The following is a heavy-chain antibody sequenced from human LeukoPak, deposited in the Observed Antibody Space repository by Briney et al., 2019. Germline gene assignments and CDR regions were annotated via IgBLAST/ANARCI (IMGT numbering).Heavy chain of an antibody. J-gene: IGHJ6*03. Sequence: GGSLRLSCAAPGSTFSTYGMNWARKAPGKGLEWVAFIGYDGSNKYYADSVKGRFTISRDNSKNTLYLQMNSLRAEDTAVYYCARSSSRPTYYYYYMDVWGKGTTVTVSS. V-gene: IGHV3-30*02. CDR2: IGYDGSNK. CDR1: GSTFSTYG. D-gene: IGHD6-6*01. CDR3: ARSSSRPTYYYYYMDV.